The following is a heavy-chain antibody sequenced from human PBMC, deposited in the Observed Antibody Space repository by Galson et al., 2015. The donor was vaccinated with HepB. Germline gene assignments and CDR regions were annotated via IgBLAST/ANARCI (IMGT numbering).Heavy chain of an antibody. Sequence: SLRLSCAASGFTFSSYGMHWVRQAPGKGLEWVAVISYDGSNKYYADSVKGRFTISRDNSKNTLCLQMNSLRAEDTAVYYCAKDHKAAAGFDYWGQGTLVTVSS. CDR3: AKDHKAAAGFDY. J-gene: IGHJ4*02. D-gene: IGHD6-13*01. V-gene: IGHV3-30*18. CDR2: ISYDGSNK. CDR1: GFTFSSYG.